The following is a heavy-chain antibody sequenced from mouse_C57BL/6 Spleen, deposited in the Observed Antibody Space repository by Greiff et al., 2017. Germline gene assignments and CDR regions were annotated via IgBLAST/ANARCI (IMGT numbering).Heavy chain of an antibody. CDR2: ISYDGSN. J-gene: IGHJ2*01. D-gene: IGHD2-4*01. Sequence: EVKLVESGPGLVKPSQSLSLTCSVTGYSIPSGYYWNWIRQFPGNKLEWMGYISYDGSNNYNPSLKNRISITRDTSKNQFFLKLNSVTTEDTATYYCARASYDYDEDYWGQGTTLTVSS. CDR3: ARASYDYDEDY. CDR1: GYSIPSGYY. V-gene: IGHV3-6*01.